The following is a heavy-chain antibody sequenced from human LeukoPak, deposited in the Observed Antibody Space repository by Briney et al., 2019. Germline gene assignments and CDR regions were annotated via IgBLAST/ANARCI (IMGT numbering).Heavy chain of an antibody. CDR2: IYPGDSDT. CDR3: ARLAGYCSSTGCYGSNWFDP. V-gene: IGHV5-51*01. J-gene: IGHJ5*02. CDR1: GYSFTSYW. Sequence: GESLKISCKGSGYSFTSYWIGWVRQMPGKGLEWMGIIYPGDSDTRYSPSFQGQVTTSADKSISTAYLQWSSLKASDTAMYYCARLAGYCSSTGCYGSNWFDPWGQGTLVTVSS. D-gene: IGHD2-2*01.